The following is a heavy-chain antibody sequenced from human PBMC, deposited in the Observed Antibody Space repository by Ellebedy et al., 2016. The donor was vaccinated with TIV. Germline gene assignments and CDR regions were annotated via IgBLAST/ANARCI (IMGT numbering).Heavy chain of an antibody. D-gene: IGHD3-22*01. CDR1: GFSLTPSGVG. CDR3: AHSPHDSSGYYAFGMDV. Sequence: SGPTLVKPTQTLTLTCTFSGFSLTPSGVGVAWIRQPPDKALEWLAVIYWHDAQFYSSSLKSRLTITKDTSKNQVVLTMTNMDHVDTATYYCAHSPHDSSGYYAFGMDVWGQGTTVTVSS. V-gene: IGHV2-5*01. CDR2: IYWHDAQ. J-gene: IGHJ6*02.